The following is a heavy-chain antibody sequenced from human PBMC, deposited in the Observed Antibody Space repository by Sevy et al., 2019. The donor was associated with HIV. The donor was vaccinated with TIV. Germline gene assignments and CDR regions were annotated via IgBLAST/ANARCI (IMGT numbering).Heavy chain of an antibody. Sequence: GGSLRLSCTASGFTFSSYEMNWVRQAPGKGLEWVSYITNSGSSIYYSDSVRGRFTVSRDNAKNSLYLQMKSLRAEDTAVYYCARDLPPSATTVAHFDYWGRGILVTVSS. CDR3: ARDLPPSATTVAHFDY. J-gene: IGHJ4*02. CDR2: ITNSGSSI. CDR1: GFTFSSYE. D-gene: IGHD4-17*01. V-gene: IGHV3-48*03.